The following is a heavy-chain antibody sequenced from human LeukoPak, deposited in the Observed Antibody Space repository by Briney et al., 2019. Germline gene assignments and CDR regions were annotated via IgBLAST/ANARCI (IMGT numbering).Heavy chain of an antibody. Sequence: GGSLRLSCAASGLTFSSHWMHWVRQAPGKGLEWVAVISYDGSNKYYADSVKGRFTISRDNSKNTLYLQMNSLRAEDTAVYYCAKDLYQLLYYFDYWGHGTLVTVSS. CDR3: AKDLYQLLYYFDY. J-gene: IGHJ4*01. CDR1: GLTFSSHW. D-gene: IGHD2-2*01. CDR2: ISYDGSNK. V-gene: IGHV3-30*18.